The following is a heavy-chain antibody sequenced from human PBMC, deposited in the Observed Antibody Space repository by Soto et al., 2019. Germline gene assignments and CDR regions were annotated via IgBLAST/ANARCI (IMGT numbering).Heavy chain of an antibody. J-gene: IGHJ4*02. CDR1: GYSFTSYW. CDR3: ARNPPYAANRYYLH. CDR2: IDPSDSYT. Sequence: PGESRKISCRGCGYSFTSYWISWMRQMPGRGLEWMGRIDPSDSYTNYSTSFQGHVTISSDKSVNTAYLQWSSLKASDTAMYYCARNPPYAANRYYLHGGQRTLVTVSS. V-gene: IGHV5-10-1*01. D-gene: IGHD3-16*02.